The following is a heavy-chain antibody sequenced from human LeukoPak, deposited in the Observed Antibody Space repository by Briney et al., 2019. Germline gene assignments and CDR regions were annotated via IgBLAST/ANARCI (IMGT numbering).Heavy chain of an antibody. D-gene: IGHD2-2*03. CDR1: GSTFTSYG. J-gene: IGHJ4*02. CDR3: ARETLDIVVVPAAKGTYFDY. V-gene: IGHV1-18*01. CDR2: ISAYNGNT. Sequence: ASVKVSCKASGSTFTSYGISWVRQAPGQGLEWMGWISAYNGNTNYAQKLQGRVTMTTDTSTSTAYMELRSLRSDDTAVYYCARETLDIVVVPAAKGTYFDYWGQGTLVTVSS.